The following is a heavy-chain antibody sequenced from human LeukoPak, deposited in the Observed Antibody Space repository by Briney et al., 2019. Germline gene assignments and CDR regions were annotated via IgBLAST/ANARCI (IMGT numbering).Heavy chain of an antibody. CDR3: ARVLLGAFDI. V-gene: IGHV1-3*01. Sequence: ASVKVSCKASGSTFITYVMHWVRQAPGQRLEWMGWINADNGNTKYSQKFQGRVTITRDTSASTAYMEVSSLRSEDTAIYYCARVLLGAFDIWGRGTMVTVSS. CDR1: GSTFITYV. D-gene: IGHD2-21*01. CDR2: INADNGNT. J-gene: IGHJ3*02.